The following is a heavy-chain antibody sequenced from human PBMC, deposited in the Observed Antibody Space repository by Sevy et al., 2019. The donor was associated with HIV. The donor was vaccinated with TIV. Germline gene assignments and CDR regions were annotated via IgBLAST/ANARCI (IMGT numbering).Heavy chain of an antibody. D-gene: IGHD3-22*01. Sequence: GGSLRLACVASGFTFSSYSMNWVRQAPGKGLEWVSSISSNSNYIYYADSVKGRFTISRDNATNSLYLQMNSLRAEDTAVYYCARDLIRTLWYFDLWGRGTLVTVSS. CDR2: ISSNSNYI. CDR3: ARDLIRTLWYFDL. CDR1: GFTFSSYS. V-gene: IGHV3-21*01. J-gene: IGHJ2*01.